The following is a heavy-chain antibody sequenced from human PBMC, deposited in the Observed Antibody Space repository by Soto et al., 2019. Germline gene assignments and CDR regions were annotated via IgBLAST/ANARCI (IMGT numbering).Heavy chain of an antibody. Sequence: TLSLTCVVYVGSFSCYSWTWIRQPPGKGLECIGEINHSGSTKYNPSLKSRVTISIDTSKNQFSLKLSSVTAADTAVYYCARGRDFDYWGQGTLVTVSS. CDR2: INHSGST. V-gene: IGHV4-34*01. CDR1: VGSFSCYS. CDR3: ARGRDFDY. J-gene: IGHJ4*02.